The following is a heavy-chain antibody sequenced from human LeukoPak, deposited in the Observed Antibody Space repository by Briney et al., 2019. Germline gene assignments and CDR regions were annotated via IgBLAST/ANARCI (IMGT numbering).Heavy chain of an antibody. V-gene: IGHV4-61*02. D-gene: IGHD5-18*01. CDR3: ARGIDTGPEFYYYYYMDV. Sequence: PSQTLSLTCTVSGGSISSGSYYWHWLRQPAGKGLEWIGRIYTSGSTNYNPSLKSRVTISVDTSKNQFSLKLSSVTAADTAVYYCARGIDTGPEFYYYYYMDVWGKGTTVTVSS. CDR2: IYTSGST. J-gene: IGHJ6*03. CDR1: GGSISSGSYY.